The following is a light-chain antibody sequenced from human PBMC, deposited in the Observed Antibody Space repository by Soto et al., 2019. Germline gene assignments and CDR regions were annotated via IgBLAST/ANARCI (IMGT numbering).Light chain of an antibody. CDR2: KAS. Sequence: DIQMTQSPSTLSASVGDRVTITCRASQSISSRLAWYQQKPGKAPRLLIYKASSLESGVPSRFSGSGSGTDFTLTISSLQPDYVVTYYCQYYNCSPLTFGQGTRVEIK. CDR1: QSISSR. J-gene: IGKJ1*01. CDR3: QYYNCSPLT. V-gene: IGKV1-5*03.